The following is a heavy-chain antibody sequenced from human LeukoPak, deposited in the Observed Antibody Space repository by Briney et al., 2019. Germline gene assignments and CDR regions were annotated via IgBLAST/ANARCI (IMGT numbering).Heavy chain of an antibody. CDR3: AKVRGDYGDYSFDY. Sequence: GGSLRLSCAASGFTFDDYAMHWVRQAPGKGLEWVSGISWNSGSIGYADSVKGRFTISRDNAKNSLYLQMNSLRAEDTALYYCAKVRGDYGDYSFDYWGQGTLATVSS. V-gene: IGHV3-9*01. J-gene: IGHJ4*02. CDR1: GFTFDDYA. CDR2: ISWNSGSI. D-gene: IGHD4-17*01.